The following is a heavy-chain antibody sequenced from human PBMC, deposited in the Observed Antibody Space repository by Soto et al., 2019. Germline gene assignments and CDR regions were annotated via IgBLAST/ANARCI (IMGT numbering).Heavy chain of an antibody. Sequence: SETLSLTCTVSGGSISSYYRSWIRQPAGKGLEWIGRIYTSGSTNYNPSLKSRVTMSVDTSKNQFSLKLSSVTAADTAVYYCARALPYYYASSAYYSTHCFDTWGQGTLVTVSS. V-gene: IGHV4-4*07. CDR3: ARALPYYYASSAYYSTHCFDT. J-gene: IGHJ5*02. CDR2: IYTSGST. CDR1: GGSISSYY. D-gene: IGHD3-22*01.